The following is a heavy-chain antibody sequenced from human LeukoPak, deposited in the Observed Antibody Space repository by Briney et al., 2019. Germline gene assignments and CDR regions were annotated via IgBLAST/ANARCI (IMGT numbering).Heavy chain of an antibody. D-gene: IGHD3-10*01. V-gene: IGHV4-38-2*02. Sequence: KSSETLSLTCTVSGDSLVSGHYWGWIRQPPGQGLEWVGSVYHSGSIYYNPSLKSRVIMSVDTSKNQFSLKLSSLTAADTAIYYCARHHYYGSGSPIGYWGQGTLVTVSS. CDR1: GDSLVSGHY. CDR3: ARHHYYGSGSPIGY. J-gene: IGHJ4*02. CDR2: VYHSGSI.